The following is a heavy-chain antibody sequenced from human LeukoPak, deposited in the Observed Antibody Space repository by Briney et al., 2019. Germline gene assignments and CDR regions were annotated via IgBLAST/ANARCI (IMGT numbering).Heavy chain of an antibody. CDR3: ASSPYYYGSGSYYNKYYFDY. J-gene: IGHJ4*02. V-gene: IGHV4-34*01. Sequence: SETLSLTCAVYGGSFSGYYWSWIRQPPGKGLEWIGEINHSGSTNYNPSLKSRVTISVDTSKNQFPLKLSSVTAADTAVYYCASSPYYYGSGSYYNKYYFDYWGQGTLVTVSS. CDR1: GGSFSGYY. D-gene: IGHD3-10*01. CDR2: INHSGST.